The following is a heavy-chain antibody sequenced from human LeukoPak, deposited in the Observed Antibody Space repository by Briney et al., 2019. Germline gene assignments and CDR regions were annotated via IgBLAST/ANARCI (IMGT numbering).Heavy chain of an antibody. CDR2: ISAYNGNT. CDR3: ARDHYGSGSYFSPYYYYMDV. CDR1: GYTFTSYG. V-gene: IGHV1-18*01. Sequence: GASVKVSCKASGYTFTSYGISWVRQAPGQGLEWMGWISAYNGNTNYAQKLQGRVTMTTDTSTSTAYMELRSLRSDDTAVYYCARDHYGSGSYFSPYYYYMDVWGKGTTVIVSS. D-gene: IGHD3-10*01. J-gene: IGHJ6*03.